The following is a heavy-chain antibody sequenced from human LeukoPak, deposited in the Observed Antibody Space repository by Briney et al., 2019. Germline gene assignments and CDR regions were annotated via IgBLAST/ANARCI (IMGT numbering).Heavy chain of an antibody. CDR1: GFTFSSCG. D-gene: IGHD5-18*01. CDR3: ARVGYSYGSYYYYGMDV. Sequence: PGGSLRLSCAASGFTFSSCGMHWVRQAPGKGLEWVAVISYDGSNKYYADSVKGRFTISRDNSKNTLYLQMNSLRAEDTAVYYCARVGYSYGSYYYYGMDVWGQGTTVTVSS. CDR2: ISYDGSNK. V-gene: IGHV3-30*03. J-gene: IGHJ6*02.